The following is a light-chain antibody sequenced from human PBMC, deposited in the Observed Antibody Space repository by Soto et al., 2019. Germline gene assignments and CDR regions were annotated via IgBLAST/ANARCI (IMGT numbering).Light chain of an antibody. CDR3: QQYNSAPT. V-gene: IGKV1-5*03. CDR2: KAF. J-gene: IGKJ1*01. Sequence: DIQMTQSPSTLSASVGDRVTITCRASQSISSWLAWYQQKPGKAPKLLIYKAFSLESGVPSRCSGSGSGTEFTLTSSSLQPDDFATYHCQQYNSAPTFGQGTKVEIK. CDR1: QSISSW.